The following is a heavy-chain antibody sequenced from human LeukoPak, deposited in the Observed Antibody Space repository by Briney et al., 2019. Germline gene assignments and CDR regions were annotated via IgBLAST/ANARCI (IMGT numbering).Heavy chain of an antibody. CDR2: ISYDGSNK. Sequence: PGGSLRLSCAASGFTFSSYAMHWVRQAPGKGLEWVAVISYDGSNKYYADSVKGRFTISRGNSKNTLYLQMNSLRAEDTAVYYCARSYHYFDYWGQGTLVTVSS. CDR1: GFTFSSYA. D-gene: IGHD5-18*01. V-gene: IGHV3-30-3*01. J-gene: IGHJ4*02. CDR3: ARSYHYFDY.